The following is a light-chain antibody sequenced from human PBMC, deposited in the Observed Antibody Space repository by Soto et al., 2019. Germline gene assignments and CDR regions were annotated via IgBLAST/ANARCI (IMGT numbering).Light chain of an antibody. CDR2: DVS. CDR3: SSYTGSSTPYVV. J-gene: IGLJ2*01. Sequence: QSVLAQPASVSGSPGQSITISCTGTSSDVGGYNYVSWYQQHPGKAPKLMIYDVSNRPSGVSNRFSGSKSGNTASLTISGLQAEDEADYYCSSYTGSSTPYVVFGGGTQLTVL. CDR1: SSDVGGYNY. V-gene: IGLV2-14*01.